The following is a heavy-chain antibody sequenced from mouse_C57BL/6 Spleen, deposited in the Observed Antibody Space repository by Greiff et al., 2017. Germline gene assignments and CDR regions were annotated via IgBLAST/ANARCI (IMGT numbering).Heavy chain of an antibody. D-gene: IGHD2-4*01. V-gene: IGHV1-5*01. CDR3: TREMNYDWYFDC. CDR1: GYTFTSYW. CDR2: IYPGNSDT. J-gene: IGHJ2*01. Sequence: EVQLQQSGTVLARPGASVKMSCKTSGYTFTSYWMHWVKQRPGQGLEWIGAIYPGNSDTSYNQKFKGKAKLTAVTSASTAYMELSSLTNEDSAVYYCTREMNYDWYFDCWGQGTTLTVSS.